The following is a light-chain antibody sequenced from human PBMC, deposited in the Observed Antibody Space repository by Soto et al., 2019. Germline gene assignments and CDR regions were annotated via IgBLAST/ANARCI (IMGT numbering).Light chain of an antibody. CDR2: GAS. V-gene: IGKV1-12*01. CDR1: QGISSR. Sequence: DIQMTQSPSFVSASVGDRVTITCRASQGISSRLAWCQQKPGKAPELLIYGASSLQSGVPSRFSGSGSGTDFTLTISRLQPEDFATYYCQQANSSPLTFGQGTRLEIK. J-gene: IGKJ5*01. CDR3: QQANSSPLT.